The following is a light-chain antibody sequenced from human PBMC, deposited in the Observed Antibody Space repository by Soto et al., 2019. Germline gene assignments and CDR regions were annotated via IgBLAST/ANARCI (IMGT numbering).Light chain of an antibody. CDR3: QSYDSSLSVV. CDR2: GNS. J-gene: IGLJ2*01. V-gene: IGLV1-40*01. CDR1: SSNIGAGYD. Sequence: QSVPTQPSSVSGAPGQTVTISCTGSSSNIGAGYDVHWYQQLPGTAPKLLIYGNSNRPSRVPDRFSGSKSGTSASLAITGLQAEYEADYYCQSYDSSLSVVFGGGTKLTVL.